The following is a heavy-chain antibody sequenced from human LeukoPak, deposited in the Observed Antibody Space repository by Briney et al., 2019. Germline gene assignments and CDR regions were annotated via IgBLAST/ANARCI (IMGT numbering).Heavy chain of an antibody. CDR3: VKMVYVAPVYLAGPGGMFRVY. Sequence: GGSLRLSCSAPGFTFSSYAMHWVRPAPGKGLEYVSAISRNGGITYYAYSVKGRFTISRDNLKNTLYLQMSSSRAEDTAVYYSVKMVYVAPVYLAGPGGMFRVYWGQETLVTVSS. D-gene: IGHD2-2*01. CDR1: GFTFSSYA. CDR2: ISRNGGIT. J-gene: IGHJ4*02. V-gene: IGHV3-64D*09.